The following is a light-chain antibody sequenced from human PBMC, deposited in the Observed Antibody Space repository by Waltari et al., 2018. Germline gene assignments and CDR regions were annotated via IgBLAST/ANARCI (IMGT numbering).Light chain of an antibody. J-gene: IGKJ4*01. V-gene: IGKV4-1*01. CDR2: WAS. CDR1: RSGLCTADTRKC. CDR3: QQYSNTPLT. Sequence: DIVMTQSPDSLAVSLGERATINCTSSRSGLCTADTRKCLAWYQQKPGQPPKLLTYWASTRESGIPDRFSASGSGTDFSLTITSLQAEDVAVYYVQQYSNTPLTFGGGTRVEIK.